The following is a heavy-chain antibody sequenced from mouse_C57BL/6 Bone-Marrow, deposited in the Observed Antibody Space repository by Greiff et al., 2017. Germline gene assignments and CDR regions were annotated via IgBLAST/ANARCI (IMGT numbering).Heavy chain of an antibody. J-gene: IGHJ1*03. CDR3: EIYGANWENRYWYVEV. V-gene: IGHV7-3*01. CDR2: IITKANGYTT. D-gene: IGHD4-1*01. Sequence: EVKVVESGGGLVQPGGSLSLSCAASGFTFTDYYMSWVRQPPGQALEWLGCIITKANGYTTEYSASVKGRFTIARDNSQSILYLQMNALRAADSATYYCEIYGANWENRYWYVEVWGTGTTVTVSS. CDR1: GFTFTDYY.